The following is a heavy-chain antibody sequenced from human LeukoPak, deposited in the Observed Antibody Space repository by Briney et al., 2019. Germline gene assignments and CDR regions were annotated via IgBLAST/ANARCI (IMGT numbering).Heavy chain of an antibody. CDR1: GFTVSSNY. CDR2: IKQDGSEK. V-gene: IGHV3-7*01. Sequence: GGSLRLSCAASGFTVSSNYMSWVRQAPGKGLEWVANIKQDGSEKYYVDSVKGRFTISRDNAKNSLYLQMNSLRAEDTAVYYCTRDTGCSGGTCYSFYDYWGQGTLVTVSS. D-gene: IGHD2-15*01. J-gene: IGHJ4*02. CDR3: TRDTGCSGGTCYSFYDY.